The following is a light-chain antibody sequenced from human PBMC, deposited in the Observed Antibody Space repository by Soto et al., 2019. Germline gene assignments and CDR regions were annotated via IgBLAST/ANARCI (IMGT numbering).Light chain of an antibody. CDR3: SSYTTSNTYV. CDR2: EVT. Sequence: QSALTQPPSVSGSPGQSVTISCTGTRSDVGSYNSVSWYQQPPGTVPKLMIYEVTNRRSGVPDRFSGSKSGNTASLTISGLQDEDEADYYCSSYTTSNTYVFGTGTKVTVL. V-gene: IGLV2-18*02. J-gene: IGLJ1*01. CDR1: RSDVGSYNS.